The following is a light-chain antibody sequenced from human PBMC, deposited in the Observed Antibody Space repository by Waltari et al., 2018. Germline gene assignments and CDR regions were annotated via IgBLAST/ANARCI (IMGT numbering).Light chain of an antibody. J-gene: IGKJ2*03. V-gene: IGKV1-5*03. CDR1: QSIADL. CDR2: KAS. CDR3: QQYHSYPVS. Sequence: DIQMTQSPSTLSASVGDRVTITCRASQSIADLLAWYQQRPGKAPKVLIYKASNLQTEVPSRFSGSGSGTEFTLTITSLQPDDFAAYYCQQYHSYPVSCGQGTKLEIK.